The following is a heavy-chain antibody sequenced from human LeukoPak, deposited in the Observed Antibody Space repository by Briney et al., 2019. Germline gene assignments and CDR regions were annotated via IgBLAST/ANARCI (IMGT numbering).Heavy chain of an antibody. J-gene: IGHJ4*02. CDR3: AIAIAIRGFYY. V-gene: IGHV3-21*01. CDR1: GFTFSSYS. CDR2: ISSSSSYI. D-gene: IGHD3-16*02. Sequence: GGSLRLSCAASGFTFSSYSMNWVRQAPGKGLEWVSSISSSSSYIYYADSVKGRFTISRDNAKNSLYLQMNSLRAEDTAVYYCAIAIAIRGFYYWGQGTLVTVSS.